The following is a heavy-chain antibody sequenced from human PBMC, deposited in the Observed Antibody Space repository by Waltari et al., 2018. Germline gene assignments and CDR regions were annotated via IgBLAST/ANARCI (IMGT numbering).Heavy chain of an antibody. D-gene: IGHD2-2*02. J-gene: IGHJ4*02. CDR1: GGTFSSYA. CDR3: ARLSGIVVVPAAIRRARGYYFDY. V-gene: IGHV1-69*12. CDR2: IIPIFGTA. Sequence: QVQLVQYGAEVKKPGSSVKVSCKASGGTFSSYAISWVRQAPGQGLEWMGGIIPIFGTANYAQKFQGRVTITADESTSTAYMELSSLRSEDTAVYYCARLSGIVVVPAAIRRARGYYFDYWGQGTLVTVSS.